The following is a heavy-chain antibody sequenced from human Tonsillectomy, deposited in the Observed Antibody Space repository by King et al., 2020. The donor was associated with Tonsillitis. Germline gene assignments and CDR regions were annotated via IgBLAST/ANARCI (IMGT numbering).Heavy chain of an antibody. CDR1: GFTFSSYW. J-gene: IGHJ4*02. CDR2: IKQDGSEK. CDR3: ARALRDYDFWSGYFFDY. D-gene: IGHD3-3*01. V-gene: IGHV3-7*02. Sequence: VKLVESGGGLVQPGGSLRLSCAASGFTFSSYWMSWVRQAPGKGLEWVANIKQDGSEKYYVDSVKGRFTISRDNAKNSLYLQMNSLRAEDTAVNYCARALRDYDFWSGYFFDYWGQGTLVTVSS.